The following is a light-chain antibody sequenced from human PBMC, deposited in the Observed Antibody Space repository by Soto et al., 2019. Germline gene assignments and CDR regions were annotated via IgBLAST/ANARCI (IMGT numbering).Light chain of an antibody. CDR1: QSVSSY. V-gene: IGKV3-11*01. CDR2: DAS. Sequence: EIVFTQSPGTLSLSPGARATLSCRASQSVSSYLAWYQQKPGQAPRLLIYDASNRATGIPARFSGSGSGTDFTLTISSLEPEDFAVYYCQQRSNWPRGTFGQGTKVDIK. J-gene: IGKJ1*01. CDR3: QQRSNWPRGT.